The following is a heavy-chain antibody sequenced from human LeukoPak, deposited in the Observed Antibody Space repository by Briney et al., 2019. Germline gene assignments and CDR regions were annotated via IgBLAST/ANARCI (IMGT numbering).Heavy chain of an antibody. Sequence: GGSLRLSHADSGFTFNRSSIICVPQAPGKGLEWVSSISSSSSYIYYADSVKGRFTISRDNAKTSWYWQIDSLRAEDTAVYYCARDRFMYGYYGDAFDIWGQGTMVTVSS. CDR1: GFTFNRSS. V-gene: IGHV3-21*01. J-gene: IGHJ3*02. D-gene: IGHD4-17*01. CDR2: ISSSSSYI. CDR3: ARDRFMYGYYGDAFDI.